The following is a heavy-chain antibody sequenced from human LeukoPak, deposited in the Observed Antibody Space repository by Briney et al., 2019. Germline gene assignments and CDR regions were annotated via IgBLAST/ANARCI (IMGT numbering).Heavy chain of an antibody. V-gene: IGHV3-21*01. J-gene: IGHJ4*02. Sequence: GGSLRLSCAASGFTFSSYSMNWVRQAPGKGLEWVSSISSSSSYIYYAGSVKGRFTISRDNAKNSLYLQMNSLRAEDTAVYYCARSGTIVVVTAEFDYWGQGTLVTVSS. CDR2: ISSSSSYI. CDR3: ARSGTIVVVTAEFDY. CDR1: GFTFSSYS. D-gene: IGHD2-21*02.